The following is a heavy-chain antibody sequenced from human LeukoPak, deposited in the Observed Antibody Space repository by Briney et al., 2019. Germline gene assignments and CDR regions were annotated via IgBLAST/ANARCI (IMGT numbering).Heavy chain of an antibody. CDR2: ISGHNGNT. CDR1: GYTFTGYY. Sequence: ASVKVSCKASGYTFTGYYMHWVRQAPGQGLEWMGWISGHNGNTKYAQKFQGRITLTTDTSTRTAYMELRSLTSDDTAVYYCARDRPLAPAAGDIWGQGTKVAVSS. J-gene: IGHJ3*02. CDR3: ARDRPLAPAAGDI. D-gene: IGHD2-2*01. V-gene: IGHV1-18*04.